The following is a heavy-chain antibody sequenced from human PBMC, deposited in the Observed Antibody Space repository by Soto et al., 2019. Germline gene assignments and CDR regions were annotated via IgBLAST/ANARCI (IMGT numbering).Heavy chain of an antibody. CDR1: GGSISSYY. D-gene: IGHD6-13*01. V-gene: IGHV4-59*01. CDR3: ARVAAAGIYGDWFDP. J-gene: IGHJ5*02. Sequence: QVQLQESGPGLVKPSETLSLTCTVSGGSISSYYWSWIRQPPGKGLEWIGYIYYSGSTNYNPSLKSRVTISVDTSKNQFSLKLSSVTAADTAVYYCARVAAAGIYGDWFDPLGQGTLVTVSS. CDR2: IYYSGST.